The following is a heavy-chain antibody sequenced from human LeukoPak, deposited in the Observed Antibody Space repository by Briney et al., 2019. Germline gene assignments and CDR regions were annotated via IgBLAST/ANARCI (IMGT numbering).Heavy chain of an antibody. J-gene: IGHJ4*02. Sequence: SEILSLTCTVSGGSISSYYWSWIRQPPGKGLEWIGYIYYSGSTNYNPSLKSRVTISVDTSKNQFSLKLSSVTAADTAVYYCARDSHSSGWSYFDYWGQGNLVTVSS. CDR1: GGSISSYY. CDR3: ARDSHSSGWSYFDY. D-gene: IGHD6-19*01. V-gene: IGHV4-59*01. CDR2: IYYSGST.